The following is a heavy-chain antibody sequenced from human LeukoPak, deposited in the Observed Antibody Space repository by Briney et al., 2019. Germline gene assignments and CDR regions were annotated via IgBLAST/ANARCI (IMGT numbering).Heavy chain of an antibody. D-gene: IGHD2-2*01. Sequence: GGSLRLSCAASGFSFNSHSMNWVRQAPGKGLEWVSYISSSGSTIYYADSVKGRFTISRDNAKNSLYLQMNSLRAEDTAVYYCARMYQLPGAFDIWGQGTMVTVSS. CDR2: ISSSGSTI. J-gene: IGHJ3*02. V-gene: IGHV3-48*04. CDR1: GFSFNSHS. CDR3: ARMYQLPGAFDI.